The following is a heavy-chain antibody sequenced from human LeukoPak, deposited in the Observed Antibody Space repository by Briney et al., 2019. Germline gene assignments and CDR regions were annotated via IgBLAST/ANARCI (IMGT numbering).Heavy chain of an antibody. CDR3: VFSPHNWKAAFDI. V-gene: IGHV4-39*01. Sequence: SETLSLTCTVSSDSISSSSYYWGWIRQPPGKGLEWIGSIYYSGSTYYDPSLKSRVTISVDTSKNQFSLKLSSVTAADTALYYCVFSPHNWKAAFDIWGQGTMVTVSS. CDR1: SDSISSSSYY. CDR2: IYYSGST. D-gene: IGHD1-1*01. J-gene: IGHJ3*02.